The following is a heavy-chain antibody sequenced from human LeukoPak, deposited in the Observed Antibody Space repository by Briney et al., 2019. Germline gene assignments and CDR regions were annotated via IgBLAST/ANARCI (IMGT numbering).Heavy chain of an antibody. CDR3: ARGGIRGSNWFDP. CDR2: INPNSGGT. J-gene: IGHJ5*02. V-gene: IGHV1-2*02. CDR1: GYSFTGYY. D-gene: IGHD1-26*01. Sequence: ASVKVSCKASGYSFTGYYMHWVRQAPGQGLEWMGWINPNSGGTNYAQKFQGRVTMTRDTSISTAYMELSRLRSDDTAVYSCARGGIRGSNWFDPWGQGTLVTVSS.